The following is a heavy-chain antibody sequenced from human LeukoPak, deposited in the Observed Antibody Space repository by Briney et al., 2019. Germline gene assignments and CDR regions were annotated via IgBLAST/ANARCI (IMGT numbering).Heavy chain of an antibody. CDR3: TKDSSGAIDY. V-gene: IGHV3-30*18. Sequence: PGGSLRLSCAASGLTFSSYGMHWVRQAPGKGLEWVSFMSYDGSYKYYADSVKGRFTISRDTSKNTLYLQMNSLRAEGTAVYYCTKDSSGAIDYWGQGTLVTVSS. CDR1: GLTFSSYG. J-gene: IGHJ4*02. CDR2: MSYDGSYK. D-gene: IGHD6-25*01.